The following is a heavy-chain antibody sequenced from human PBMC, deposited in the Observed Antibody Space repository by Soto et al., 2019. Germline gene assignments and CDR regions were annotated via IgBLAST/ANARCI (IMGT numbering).Heavy chain of an antibody. CDR2: IGSASETI. J-gene: IGHJ3*02. CDR1: EFIFSDYS. V-gene: IGHV3-48*04. Sequence: GGSLRLSCAASEFIFSDYSMNWVRQAPGKGLEWLSYIGSASETIYYADSVQGRFSVSRDNAKNLLYLQMNSLRADDTAVYYCARVARGHDAFDIWGQGTMVTVSS. CDR3: ARVARGHDAFDI.